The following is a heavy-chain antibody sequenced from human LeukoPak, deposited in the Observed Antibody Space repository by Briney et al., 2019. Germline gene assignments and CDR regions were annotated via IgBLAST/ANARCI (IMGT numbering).Heavy chain of an antibody. CDR3: ARVATYYGFSCGMDV. V-gene: IGHV4-61*02. J-gene: IGHJ6*02. D-gene: IGHD3-3*01. CDR1: GGSISSGSYY. CDR2: IYMSGST. Sequence: PSETLSLTCTVSGGSISSGSYYWSWIRQPAGKGLEWIGRIYMSGSTNYNPSLKSRVTISVDMSKNQLSLRLTSVTAADTAVYYCARVATYYGFSCGMDVWGQGTTVTVSS.